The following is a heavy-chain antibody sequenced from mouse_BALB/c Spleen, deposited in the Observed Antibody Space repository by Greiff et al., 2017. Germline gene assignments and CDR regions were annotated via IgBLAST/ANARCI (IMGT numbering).Heavy chain of an antibody. V-gene: IGHV1-69*02. CDR1: GYTFTSYW. CDR3: TRGGTYWYFDV. D-gene: IGHD3-3*01. CDR2: IYPSDSYT. J-gene: IGHJ1*01. Sequence: VQLQQPGAELVRPGASVKLSCKASGYTFTSYWINWVKQRPGQGLEWIGNIYPSDSYTNYNQKFKDKATLTVDKSSSTAYMQLSSPTSEDSAVYYCTRGGTYWYFDVWGAGTTVTVSS.